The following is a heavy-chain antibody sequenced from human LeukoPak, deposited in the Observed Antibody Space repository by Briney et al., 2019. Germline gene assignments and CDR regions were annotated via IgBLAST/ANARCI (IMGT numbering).Heavy chain of an antibody. Sequence: SETLSLTCTVSGGSISSSNYYWGWIRQPPGEGLEWIGYIYYSGSTYYNPSLKSRVTMSVDTSKNQSSLKLSSVTAADTAVYYCARYYSGSYGFDYWGQGTLVTVSS. CDR3: ARYYSGSYGFDY. D-gene: IGHD1-26*01. J-gene: IGHJ4*02. CDR2: IYYSGST. CDR1: GGSISSSNYY. V-gene: IGHV4-39*01.